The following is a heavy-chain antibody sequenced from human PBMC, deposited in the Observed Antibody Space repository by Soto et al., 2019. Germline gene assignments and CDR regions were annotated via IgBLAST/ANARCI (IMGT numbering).Heavy chain of an antibody. CDR1: VFTGSSNY. V-gene: IGHV3-53*01. CDR3: ARDPPATRHGMDV. J-gene: IGHJ6*02. CDR2: IYSGGST. Sequence: GGSLRLCCAASVFTGSSNYMSWCRQAPGKGLEWVSVIYSGGSTYYADSVRGRFTISRDNSKNTLYLQMKSLRAEDTAVYYCARDPPATRHGMDVWGQGTTVTVSS.